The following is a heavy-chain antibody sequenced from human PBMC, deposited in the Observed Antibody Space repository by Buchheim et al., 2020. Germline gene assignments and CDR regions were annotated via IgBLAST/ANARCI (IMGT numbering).Heavy chain of an antibody. V-gene: IGHV3-21*01. CDR1: GFSFSPFG. Sequence: DVQLVESGGGLVMPGGSLTLSCVTSGFSFSPFGMTWFRQAPGKGLEWVATLGSGHHTFYADLVEGRFTVFRDNATRSLFLPLNSLRAEDTAVYFCARDFSGWSRDYWGQGTL. D-gene: IGHD6-19*01. CDR3: ARDFSGWSRDY. J-gene: IGHJ4*02. CDR2: LGSGHHT.